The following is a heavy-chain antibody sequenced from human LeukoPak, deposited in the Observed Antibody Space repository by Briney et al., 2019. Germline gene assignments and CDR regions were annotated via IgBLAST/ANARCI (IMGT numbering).Heavy chain of an antibody. CDR3: ASQRWLQSSFDY. J-gene: IGHJ4*02. CDR2: INSDGSST. D-gene: IGHD5-24*01. Sequence: QTGGSLRLSCVASGFTFSSYWMHWVRQAPGKGLVWVSRINSDGSSTSYADSVKGRFTISRDNAKNTLYLQMNSLRAEDTAVYYCASQRWLQSSFDYWGQGTLVTVSS. CDR1: GFTFSSYW. V-gene: IGHV3-74*01.